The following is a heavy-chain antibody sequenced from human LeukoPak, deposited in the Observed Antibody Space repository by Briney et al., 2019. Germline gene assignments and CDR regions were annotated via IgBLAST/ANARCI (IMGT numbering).Heavy chain of an antibody. V-gene: IGHV4-39*02. J-gene: IGHJ6*03. CDR3: AREGYSYGPYYYYHMDV. CDR1: GGSISSSSYY. CDR2: IYYSGST. D-gene: IGHD5-18*01. Sequence: SETLSLTCTVSGGSISSSSYYWGWIRQPPGKGLEWIGSIYYSGSTYYNPSLKSRVTISVDTSKNQFSLKLSSVTAADTAVYYCAREGYSYGPYYYYHMDVWGKGTTVTISS.